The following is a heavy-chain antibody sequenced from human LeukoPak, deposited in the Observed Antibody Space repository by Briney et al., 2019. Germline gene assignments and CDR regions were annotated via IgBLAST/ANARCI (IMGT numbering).Heavy chain of an antibody. CDR1: GGSISSTSYY. D-gene: IGHD6-19*01. V-gene: IGHV4-39*01. J-gene: IGHJ4*02. CDR2: IYYSGST. Sequence: SETLSLTCTASGGSISSTSYYWGWIRQPRGKGLEWIGNIYYSGSTYYSPSLNSRLTMSVDTSRNHFSLKLSSVTAADTAVYCCARHSYSSGWHAHFDYWGQGTVVAVSS. CDR3: ARHSYSSGWHAHFDY.